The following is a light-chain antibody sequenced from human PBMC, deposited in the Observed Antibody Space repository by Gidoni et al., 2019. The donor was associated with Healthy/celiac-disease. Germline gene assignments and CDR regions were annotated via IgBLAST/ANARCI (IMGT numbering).Light chain of an antibody. CDR2: AAS. CDR1: QGISSY. CDR3: QQLNSYSWT. J-gene: IGKJ1*01. Sequence: DIQLTQSPSFLSASVGDRVTITCRASQGISSYLAWYQQKPGKAPKLLIYAASTLQSGVPSRFSGSGSGTEFTLTISSLQPEDFATYYCQQLNSYSWTFXQXTKVEIK. V-gene: IGKV1-9*01.